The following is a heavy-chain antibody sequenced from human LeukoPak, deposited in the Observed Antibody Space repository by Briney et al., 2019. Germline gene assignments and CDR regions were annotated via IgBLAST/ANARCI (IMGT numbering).Heavy chain of an antibody. J-gene: IGHJ4*02. CDR2: ISAYNGNT. V-gene: IGHV1-18*01. D-gene: IGHD3-3*01. CDR3: ARARITIFGVVIIPTDY. Sequence: ASVKVSCKASGYTFTSYGISWVRQAPGQGLEWMGWISAYNGNTNYAQKLQGRVTMTTDTPTSTAYMELRSLRSDDTAVYYCARARITIFGVVIIPTDYWGQGTLVTVSS. CDR1: GYTFTSYG.